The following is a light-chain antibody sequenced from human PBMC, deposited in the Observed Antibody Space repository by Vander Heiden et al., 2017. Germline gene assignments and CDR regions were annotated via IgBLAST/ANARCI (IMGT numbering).Light chain of an antibody. CDR3: QSYDSSLSGSV. J-gene: IGLJ2*01. Sequence: QSVLTQPPSVSGAPGQRVTIACTGSRSNIVADYDVHWYQQLPGTAPKVLIYGNYNRPSGIPDRFSGSKSGTSASLAITGLQAEDEADYYCQSYDSSLSGSVFGGGTKLTVL. V-gene: IGLV1-40*01. CDR1: RSNIVADYD. CDR2: GNY.